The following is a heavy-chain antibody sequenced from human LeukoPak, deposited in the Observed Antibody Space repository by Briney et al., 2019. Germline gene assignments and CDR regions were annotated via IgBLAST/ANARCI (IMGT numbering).Heavy chain of an antibody. CDR3: ARDRAPYNWFDP. Sequence: PSETLSLTCTVSGGSISSGSYYWNWIRQPAGKGLEWIGRIYTSVSTNYNPSLKSRVTISVDTSKNQFSLNLRSVTAADTAVYYCARDRAPYNWFDPWGQGTLVTVSS. J-gene: IGHJ5*02. CDR2: IYTSVST. CDR1: GGSISSGSYY. V-gene: IGHV4-61*02.